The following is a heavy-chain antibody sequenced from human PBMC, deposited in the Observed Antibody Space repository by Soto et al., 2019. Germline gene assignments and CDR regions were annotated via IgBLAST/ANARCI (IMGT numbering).Heavy chain of an antibody. J-gene: IGHJ6*02. Sequence: PGESLKISCKGSGYSFTSYWISWVRQMPGKGLEWMGRIDPSDSYTNYSPSFQGHVTISADKSISTAYPQWSSLKASDTAMYYCARELVGANYYYYYGMDVWGQGTTVTVSS. CDR3: ARELVGANYYYYYGMDV. V-gene: IGHV5-10-1*01. CDR2: IDPSDSYT. CDR1: GYSFTSYW. D-gene: IGHD1-26*01.